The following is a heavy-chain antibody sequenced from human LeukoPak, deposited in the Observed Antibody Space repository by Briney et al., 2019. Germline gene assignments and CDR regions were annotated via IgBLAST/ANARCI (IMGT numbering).Heavy chain of an antibody. CDR2: IRYDGSNK. J-gene: IGHJ6*02. CDR3: AKDLYPDYFNYGMDV. D-gene: IGHD2/OR15-2a*01. V-gene: IGHV3-30*02. Sequence: GGSLRLSRAASGFTFSSYGMHWVRQAPGKGLEWVAFIRYDGSNKYYADSVKGRFTISRDSSKNTLYLQMNSLRAEDTAVYYCAKDLYPDYFNYGMDVWGQGTTVTVSS. CDR1: GFTFSSYG.